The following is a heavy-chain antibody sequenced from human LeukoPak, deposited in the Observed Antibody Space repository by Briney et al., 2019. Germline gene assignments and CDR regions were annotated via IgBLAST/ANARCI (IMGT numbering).Heavy chain of an antibody. Sequence: SETLSLTCTASVGSISSYYWSWIRQPAVTGLEWIGRIYTSGSTNYNPSLKSRVTMSVDTSKNQSSLKLSSVTAADTAVYYCARERGSYFFDYWGQGTLVTVSS. D-gene: IGHD1-26*01. CDR2: IYTSGST. CDR3: ARERGSYFFDY. CDR1: VGSISSYY. V-gene: IGHV4-4*07. J-gene: IGHJ4*02.